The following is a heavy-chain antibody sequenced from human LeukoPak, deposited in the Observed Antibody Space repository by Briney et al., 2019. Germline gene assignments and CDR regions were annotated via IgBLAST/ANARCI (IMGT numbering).Heavy chain of an antibody. CDR1: GFTFSSYE. D-gene: IGHD5-24*01. Sequence: GGFLRLSCAASGFTFSSYEMNWVRQAPGKGLEWVSYISSRGSPIYYADSVKGRFTVSRDSAKNSLYLQMNSLRAEDTAVYYCAREDGDAFDIWGQGTMVTVSS. CDR3: AREDGDAFDI. V-gene: IGHV3-48*03. J-gene: IGHJ3*02. CDR2: ISSRGSPI.